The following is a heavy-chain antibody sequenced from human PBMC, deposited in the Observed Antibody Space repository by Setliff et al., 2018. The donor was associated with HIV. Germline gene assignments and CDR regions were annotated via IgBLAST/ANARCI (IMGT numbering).Heavy chain of an antibody. CDR1: GFTFREKA. J-gene: IGHJ5*02. V-gene: IGHV3-23*01. D-gene: IGHD3-3*01. CDR2: ISGRGSST. CDR3: AKEGGAPAYYSFWSGYYNDPKWFDP. Sequence: GGSLRLSCVASGFTFREKAMTWVRQPPGKGLEWISGISGRGSSTYYADAARGRFTISRDTSKNTLYLQMNSLRAEDTAVYYCAKEGGAPAYYSFWSGYYNDPKWFDPWGQGTLVTVSS.